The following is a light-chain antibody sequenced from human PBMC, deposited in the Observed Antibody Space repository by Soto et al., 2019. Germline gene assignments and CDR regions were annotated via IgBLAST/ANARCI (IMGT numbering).Light chain of an antibody. CDR2: DAS. CDR3: QQYNSYSPWT. CDR1: QSISSW. V-gene: IGKV1-5*01. Sequence: IQMSQSASPLSASVGDKVKITCRASQSISSWFAWYQQKPGKASKLLIYDASSLESGVPSRFSGSGSGTEFTLTISSLQPDDFATYYCQQYNSYSPWTFGQGTNVDI. J-gene: IGKJ1*01.